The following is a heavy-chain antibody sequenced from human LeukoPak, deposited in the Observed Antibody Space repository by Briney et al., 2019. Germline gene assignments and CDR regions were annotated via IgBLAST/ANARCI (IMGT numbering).Heavy chain of an antibody. D-gene: IGHD2-2*01. CDR1: GGSVSSGTYY. J-gene: IGHJ6*02. CDR2: ISYTGNT. V-gene: IGHV4-61*01. Sequence: ASETLSPTCTVSGGSVSSGTYYWSWIRQPPGKGLEWIGYISYTGNTNYNPSLKGRVTISVDTSKNQFSLKLSSVTAADTAVYYCARDYCSSTTCYDSYYYGMDVWGQGTTVTVSS. CDR3: ARDYCSSTTCYDSYYYGMDV.